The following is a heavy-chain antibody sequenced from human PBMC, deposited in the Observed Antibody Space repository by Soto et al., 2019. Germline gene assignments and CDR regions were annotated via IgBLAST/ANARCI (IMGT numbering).Heavy chain of an antibody. J-gene: IGHJ6*02. Sequence: GGPLTLSCAASGFAFRSFKIHWFRQAPSKGLEWVAVIWYDGSNKYYADSVKGRFTISRDNSKNTLYLQMNSLRAEDTAVYYCAREVIVGARGGYGMGAWGQGTTVTVSS. CDR3: AREVIVGARGGYGMGA. D-gene: IGHD1-26*01. CDR1: GFAFRSFK. V-gene: IGHV3-33*08. CDR2: IWYDGSNK.